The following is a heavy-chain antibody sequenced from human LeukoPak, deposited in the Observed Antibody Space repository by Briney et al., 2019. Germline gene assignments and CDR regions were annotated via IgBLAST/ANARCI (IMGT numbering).Heavy chain of an antibody. CDR1: GFIFSSYW. CDR2: IKQDGSEK. Sequence: GGSLRLSCAASGFIFSSYWMSWVRQAPGKGLEWVANIKQDGSEKYYVDSVKGRFTISRDNAKNSLYLQMNSLRAEDTAVYYCARELYDESRWFGEPYNWFDPWGQGTLVTVSS. J-gene: IGHJ5*02. V-gene: IGHV3-7*01. CDR3: ARELYDESRWFGEPYNWFDP. D-gene: IGHD3-10*01.